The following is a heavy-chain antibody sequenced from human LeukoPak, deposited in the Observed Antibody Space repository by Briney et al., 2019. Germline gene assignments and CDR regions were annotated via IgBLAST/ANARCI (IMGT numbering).Heavy chain of an antibody. CDR1: GFTVSNNY. J-gene: IGHJ6*03. CDR3: ARALGSGYPNYYYYYMDV. CDR2: LYSGGST. D-gene: IGHD3-22*01. V-gene: IGHV3-53*01. Sequence: GGSLRLSCAASGFTVSNNYMSWVRQAPGKGLEWVSVLYSGGSTYYADSVKGRFTISRDNSKNTLFLQMNSLRAEDTAVYYCARALGSGYPNYYYYYMDVWGQRTTVTVSS.